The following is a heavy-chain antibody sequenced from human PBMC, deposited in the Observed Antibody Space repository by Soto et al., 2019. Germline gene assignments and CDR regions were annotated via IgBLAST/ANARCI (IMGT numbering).Heavy chain of an antibody. J-gene: IGHJ4*02. CDR3: AKEGRLTTVTTGYFDY. V-gene: IGHV3-23*01. Sequence: GGSLILSSASAGFTFSSFSMNLVSKAPRKGLEWVSDISGSGDNTYYLDSVKGRFTISRDNSKNTLYLQMNSLRGEDTAVYYFAKEGRLTTVTTGYFDYRGQGTLVTVSS. CDR1: GFTFSSFS. D-gene: IGHD4-4*01. CDR2: ISGSGDNT.